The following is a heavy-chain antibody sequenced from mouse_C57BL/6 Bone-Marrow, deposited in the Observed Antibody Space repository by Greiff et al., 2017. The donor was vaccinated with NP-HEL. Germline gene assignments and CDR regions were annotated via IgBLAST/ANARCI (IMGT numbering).Heavy chain of an antibody. CDR3: ARGTTEGYFDV. J-gene: IGHJ1*03. CDR2: ISDGGSYT. V-gene: IGHV5-4*01. D-gene: IGHD1-1*01. Sequence: EVQRVESGGGLVKPGGSLKLSCAASGFTFSSYAMSWVRQTPEKRLEWVATISDGGSYTYYPDNVKGRFTISRDNAKNNLYLQMSHLKSEDTAMYYCARGTTEGYFDVWGTGTTVTVSS. CDR1: GFTFSSYA.